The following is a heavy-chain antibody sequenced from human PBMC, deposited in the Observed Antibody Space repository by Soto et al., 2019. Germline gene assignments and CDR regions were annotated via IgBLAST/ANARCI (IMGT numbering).Heavy chain of an antibody. CDR1: GGSFSGYY. CDR3: ASSSFXXSGDLFHGLDV. J-gene: IGHJ6*02. Sequence: QVQLQQWGAGLLKPSETLSLTCAVHGGSFSGYYWDWIRQPPGKGLEWIGEINHGGTSNYNPSLKSRAIISVXTXXXQFSLXXTSVTXEXXXXYFCASSSFXXSGDLFHGLDVWGQGTTVTVSS. CDR2: INHGGTS. D-gene: IGHD3-10*01. V-gene: IGHV4-34*01.